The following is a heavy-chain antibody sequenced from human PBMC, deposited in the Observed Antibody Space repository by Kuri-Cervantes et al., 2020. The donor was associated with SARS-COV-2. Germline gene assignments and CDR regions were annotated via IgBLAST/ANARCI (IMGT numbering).Heavy chain of an antibody. CDR1: GYTFTGYY. V-gene: IGHV1-2*02. CDR3: ARSSVGDLGWFDP. J-gene: IGHJ5*02. CDR2: INPNSGGT. D-gene: IGHD3-10*01. Sequence: ASVKVSCKASGYTFTGYYMHWVRQAPGQGLEWMGWINPNSGGTNYAQKFQGRVTMTRDTSISTAYMELSRLRSDDTAVYYCARSSVGDLGWFDPWGQGTLVTDSS.